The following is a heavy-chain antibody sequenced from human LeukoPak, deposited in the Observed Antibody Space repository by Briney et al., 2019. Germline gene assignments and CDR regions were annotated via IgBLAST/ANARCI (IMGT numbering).Heavy chain of an antibody. CDR1: GFTFSSYA. CDR3: AKGSDSAAYSTLDS. CDR2: INGSGGST. D-gene: IGHD3-22*01. V-gene: IGHV3-23*01. Sequence: PGGSLRLSCAASGFTFSSYAMTWVRQAPGKGLEWVSGINGSGGSTYYADSVEGRFTISRDNSKNTLSLQMNSLRAEDTALYYCAKGSDSAAYSTLDSWGQGTLVTVSS. J-gene: IGHJ4*02.